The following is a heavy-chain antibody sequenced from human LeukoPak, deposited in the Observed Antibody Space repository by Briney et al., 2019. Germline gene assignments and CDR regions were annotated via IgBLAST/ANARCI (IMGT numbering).Heavy chain of an antibody. CDR1: GFTFSSYA. J-gene: IGHJ4*02. Sequence: GRSLRLSCGASGFTFSSYAMHWVRKARGKVVEWVAVISYDGSNKYYADSVKGRFTISRDNSKNTLYLQMNSLRAEDTAVYYCARAERVVAATFDYWGQGTLVTVSS. V-gene: IGHV3-30-3*01. CDR2: ISYDGSNK. D-gene: IGHD2-15*01. CDR3: ARAERVVAATFDY.